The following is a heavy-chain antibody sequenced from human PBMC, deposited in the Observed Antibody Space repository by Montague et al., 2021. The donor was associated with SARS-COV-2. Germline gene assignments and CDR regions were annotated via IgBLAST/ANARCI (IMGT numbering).Heavy chain of an antibody. D-gene: IGHD3-22*01. V-gene: IGHV2-5*02. Sequence: PALVKPTQTLTLTCTFSGFSLSTNGVGVGWIRQPPGKALEWLALIYWDDDKRYSPSLKSRLTITKDTSKNQVVLTMTNMDPVDTATYYCAHRLARHYDTSAYLWCPFDYWGQGTLVIVSS. J-gene: IGHJ4*02. CDR3: AHRLARHYDTSAYLWCPFDY. CDR2: IYWDDDK. CDR1: GFSLSTNGVG.